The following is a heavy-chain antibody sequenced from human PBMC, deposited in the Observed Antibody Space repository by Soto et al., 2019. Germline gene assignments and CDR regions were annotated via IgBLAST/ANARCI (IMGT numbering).Heavy chain of an antibody. D-gene: IGHD3-16*02. CDR2: IYYSGST. V-gene: IGHV4-31*03. CDR3: ARDIVGGSLAFDI. J-gene: IGHJ3*02. Sequence: SETLSLTCTVSGGSISSGGYYWSWIRQHPGKGLEWIGYIYYSGSTYYNPSLKSRVTISVDTSKNQFSLKLSSVTAADTAVYYCARDIVGGSLAFDIWGQGTMVTVSS. CDR1: GGSISSGGYY.